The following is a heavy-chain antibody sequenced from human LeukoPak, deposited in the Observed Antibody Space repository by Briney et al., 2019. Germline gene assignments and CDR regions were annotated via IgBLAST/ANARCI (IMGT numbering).Heavy chain of an antibody. CDR2: INSNSGDT. J-gene: IGHJ4*02. Sequence: ASVKVSCKASGYTFTGYYMHWVRQAPGQGLEWMGWINSNSGDTNYAQKFQGRVTMTRDTAISTAYMELSRLRSDDTAVYYCARDTLPMTFNPFDYWGPGTLVTVSS. D-gene: IGHD2-15*01. CDR1: GYTFTGYY. CDR3: ARDTLPMTFNPFDY. V-gene: IGHV1-2*02.